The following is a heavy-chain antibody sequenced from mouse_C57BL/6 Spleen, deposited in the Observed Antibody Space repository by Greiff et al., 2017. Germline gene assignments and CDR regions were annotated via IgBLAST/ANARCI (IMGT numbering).Heavy chain of an antibody. Sequence: QLQQSGPELVKPGASVKISCKASGYAFSSSWMNWVKQRPGKGLEWIGRIYPGDGDTNYNGKFKGKATLTADKSSSTAYMQLSSLTSEDSAVYFCALYYYGSSYDYAMDYWGQGTSVTVSS. D-gene: IGHD1-1*01. J-gene: IGHJ4*01. CDR3: ALYYYGSSYDYAMDY. V-gene: IGHV1-82*01. CDR2: IYPGDGDT. CDR1: GYAFSSSW.